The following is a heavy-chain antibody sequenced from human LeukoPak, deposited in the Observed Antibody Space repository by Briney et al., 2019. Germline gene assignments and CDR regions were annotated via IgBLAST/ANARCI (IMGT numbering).Heavy chain of an antibody. CDR2: ISYDGSNK. CDR1: GFTFSSYG. CDR3: AKDPNYYDILTGYSYGPFDY. Sequence: GGSLRLSCAASGFTFSSYGMHWVRQAPGKGLEWVAVISYDGSNKYYADSVKGRFTISRDNSKNTLYLQMNSLRAEDTAVYYCAKDPNYYDILTGYSYGPFDYWGQGTLVTVSS. V-gene: IGHV3-30*18. J-gene: IGHJ4*02. D-gene: IGHD3-9*01.